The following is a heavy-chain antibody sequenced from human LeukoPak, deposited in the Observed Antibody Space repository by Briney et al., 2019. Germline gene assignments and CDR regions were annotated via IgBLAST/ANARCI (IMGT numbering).Heavy chain of an antibody. Sequence: SETLSLTCTVSGGSISSSSYYWGWIRQPPGKGLEWIGSIYYSGSTNYNPSLKSRVTISVDTSKNQFSLRLSSVTAADTAVYYCARVGARGYIYADAHESWGQGTLVTVSS. CDR3: ARVGARGYIYADAHES. D-gene: IGHD5-18*01. CDR2: IYYSGST. V-gene: IGHV4-39*07. J-gene: IGHJ5*02. CDR1: GGSISSSSYY.